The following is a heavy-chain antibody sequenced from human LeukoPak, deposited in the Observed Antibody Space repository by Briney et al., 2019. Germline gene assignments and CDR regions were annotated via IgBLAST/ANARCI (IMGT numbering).Heavy chain of an antibody. D-gene: IGHD1-26*01. CDR2: ISSSGSTI. V-gene: IGHV3-11*01. Sequence: GGSLRLPCAASGFTFSDYYMSWIRQAPGKGLEWVSYISSSGSTIYYADSVKGRFTISRDNAKNSLYLQMNSLRAEDTAVYYCARDRKWELPLDYWGQGTLVTVSS. J-gene: IGHJ4*02. CDR3: ARDRKWELPLDY. CDR1: GFTFSDYY.